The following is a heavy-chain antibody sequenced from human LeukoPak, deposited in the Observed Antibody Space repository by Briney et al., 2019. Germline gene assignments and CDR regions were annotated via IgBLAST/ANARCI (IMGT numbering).Heavy chain of an antibody. CDR2: ICFGGSNK. V-gene: IGHV3-33*08. J-gene: IGHJ3*02. D-gene: IGHD2-15*01. CDR3: ARDRLGYCSGGSCYSAYDCSDI. CDR1: GFTFSNYG. Sequence: GGSLRLSCAASGFTFSNYGMNWVRQAPGKGLEWVAVICFGGSNKFYADSVKGRFTISRDNSKNTLYLQMNGLRAEDRAVYYCARDRLGYCSGGSCYSAYDCSDIWGEGTMVTVSS.